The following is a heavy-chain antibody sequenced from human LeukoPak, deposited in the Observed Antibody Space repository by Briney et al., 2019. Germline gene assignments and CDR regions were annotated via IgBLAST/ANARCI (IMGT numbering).Heavy chain of an antibody. Sequence: ASVKVSCKASGYTFTGYYMHWVRQAPGQGREWMGWINPNSGGTNYAQKFQGRVTMTRDTSISTAYMELSRLRSDDTAVYYCARDPNRADYYYYMDVWGKGTTVTVSS. D-gene: IGHD3-10*01. V-gene: IGHV1-2*02. CDR3: ARDPNRADYYYYMDV. CDR2: INPNSGGT. CDR1: GYTFTGYY. J-gene: IGHJ6*03.